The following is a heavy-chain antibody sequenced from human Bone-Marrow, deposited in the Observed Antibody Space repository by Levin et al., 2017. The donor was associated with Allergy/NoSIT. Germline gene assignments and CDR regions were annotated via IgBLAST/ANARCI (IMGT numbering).Heavy chain of an antibody. D-gene: IGHD3-9*01. Sequence: KISCKASGDTFSNSAISWMRQAPGQGPEWMGGVIPVFGTANYAQKFQGRITITADESTSTAYMDLSSLSSEDTAVYYCARDPHRSYDILTGYSPHYFDSWGQGTLVTVSS. V-gene: IGHV1-69*01. CDR3: ARDPHRSYDILTGYSPHYFDS. J-gene: IGHJ4*02. CDR2: VIPVFGTA. CDR1: GDTFSNSA.